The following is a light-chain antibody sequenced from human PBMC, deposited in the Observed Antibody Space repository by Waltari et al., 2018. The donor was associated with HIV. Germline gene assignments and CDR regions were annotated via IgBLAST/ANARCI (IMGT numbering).Light chain of an antibody. V-gene: IGLV1-44*01. J-gene: IGLJ3*02. Sequence: QSVLTQPPSASGTPGQRVTISCSGSNSNIGSNTVSWYQQLPGTAPKLLIYSDDQPPSGVPDRFSGSKTGTSASLAISGRQSEDEADYYCAVWDDGLNGPEFGGGTKLTVL. CDR2: SDD. CDR3: AVWDDGLNGPE. CDR1: NSNIGSNT.